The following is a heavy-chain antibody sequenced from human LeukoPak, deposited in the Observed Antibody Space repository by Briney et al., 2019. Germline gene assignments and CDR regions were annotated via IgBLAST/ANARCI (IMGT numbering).Heavy chain of an antibody. CDR3: ARRNSSGWYRRRYYFDY. CDR2: VYNGGST. J-gene: IGHJ4*02. Sequence: SETLSLTCTVSGGSIFSYYWSWIRQSPGKGLEWIGYVYNGGSTNYNPSLKSRVTISVDTSKNQFSLKLSSVTAADTAVYYCARRNSSGWYRRRYYFDYWGQGTLVAVSS. CDR1: GGSIFSYY. V-gene: IGHV4-59*12. D-gene: IGHD6-19*01.